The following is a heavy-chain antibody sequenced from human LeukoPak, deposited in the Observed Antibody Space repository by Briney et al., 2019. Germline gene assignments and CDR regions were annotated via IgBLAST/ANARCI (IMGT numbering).Heavy chain of an antibody. D-gene: IGHD6-13*01. CDR2: INPNSGGT. CDR3: ARDPGIAAAGQRGDY. J-gene: IGHJ4*02. Sequence: ASVKVSCKASGYTFTSYDINWVRQATGQGLEWMGWINPNSGGTNYAQKFQGRVTMTRDTSISTAYMELSRLRSDDTAVYYCARDPGIAAAGQRGDYWGQGTLVTVSS. V-gene: IGHV1-2*02. CDR1: GYTFTSYD.